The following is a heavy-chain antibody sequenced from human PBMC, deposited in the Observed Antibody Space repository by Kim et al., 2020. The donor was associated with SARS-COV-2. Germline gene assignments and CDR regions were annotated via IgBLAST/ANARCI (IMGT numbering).Heavy chain of an antibody. V-gene: IGHV5-10-1*01. CDR3: ARHVGWLRLLLWFDP. CDR2: IDPSDSYT. Sequence: GESLKISCKGSGYSFTSYWISWVRQMPGKGLEWMGRIDPSDSYTNYSPSFQGHVTISADKSISTAYLQWSSLKASDTAMYYCARHVGWLRLLLWFDPWGQGTLVTVSS. D-gene: IGHD5-12*01. J-gene: IGHJ5*02. CDR1: GYSFTSYW.